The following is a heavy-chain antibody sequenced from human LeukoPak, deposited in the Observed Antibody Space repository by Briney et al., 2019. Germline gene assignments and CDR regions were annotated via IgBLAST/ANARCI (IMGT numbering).Heavy chain of an antibody. Sequence: PSETLSLTCTVSGDSTSNYYWSWIRQPPGKGLEWIGYIYYNGSTNYNPSLKSRVTISVDTSKNQFSLKLSSVTAADTAVYYCARELRQKGYCSSTSCYENGMDVWGQGTTVTVSS. CDR2: IYYNGST. J-gene: IGHJ6*02. CDR1: GDSTSNYY. D-gene: IGHD2-2*01. CDR3: ARELRQKGYCSSTSCYENGMDV. V-gene: IGHV4-59*01.